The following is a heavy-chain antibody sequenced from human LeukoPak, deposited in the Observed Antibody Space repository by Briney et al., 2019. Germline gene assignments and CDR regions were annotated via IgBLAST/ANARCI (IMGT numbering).Heavy chain of an antibody. J-gene: IGHJ4*02. CDR2: IYPSGNT. D-gene: IGHD4-17*01. CDR1: GDSIKSYY. CDR3: ARDGDNEEGSDY. Sequence: SETLSLTCIVSGDSIKSYYWSWIRQPAGKGLEWIGRIYPSGNTNYNPSLKSRITMSVDTSKNQFSLKLNSVTAADTAVYYCARDGDNEEGSDYWGQGTLVTVSS. V-gene: IGHV4-4*07.